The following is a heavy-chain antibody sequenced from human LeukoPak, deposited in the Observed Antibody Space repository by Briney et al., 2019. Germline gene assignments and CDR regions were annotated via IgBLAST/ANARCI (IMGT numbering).Heavy chain of an antibody. CDR1: GFTFSSYS. V-gene: IGHV3-21*01. J-gene: IGHJ4*02. Sequence: GGSLRLSCAASGFTFSSYSMNWVRQAPGKGLEWVSSISSSSSYIYYADSVKGRFTISRDNAKNSLYLQMNSLRAEDTAVYYCARDPDRGYYGSGSYRYWGQGTLVTVSS. CDR3: ARDPDRGYYGSGSYRY. D-gene: IGHD3-10*01. CDR2: ISSSSSYI.